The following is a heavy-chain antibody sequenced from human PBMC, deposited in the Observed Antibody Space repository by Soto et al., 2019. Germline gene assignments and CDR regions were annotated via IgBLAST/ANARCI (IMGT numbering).Heavy chain of an antibody. CDR1: GYTFTGYD. J-gene: IGHJ3*02. CDR2: MNPNSGNT. V-gene: IGHV1-8*01. CDR3: ARVPYDILTGYFDAFDI. Sequence: QVQLVQSGAEVKKPGASVKVSCKASGYTFTGYDINWVRQATGQGLEWMGWMNPNSGNTGYAQKFQGRVTMTRNTSISTAYMELSSLRSEDTAVYYCARVPYDILTGYFDAFDIWGQGTMVTVSS. D-gene: IGHD3-9*01.